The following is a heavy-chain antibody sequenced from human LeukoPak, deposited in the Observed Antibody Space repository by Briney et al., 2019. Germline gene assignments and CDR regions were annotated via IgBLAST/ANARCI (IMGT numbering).Heavy chain of an antibody. CDR1: GXSISISNSNW. J-gene: IGHJ2*01. Sequence: SETLSLTCAVSGXSISISNSNWWSWVRQPPGKGLEWIGEIYHSGSTNYNPSLKSRVTISVDKSKNQFSLRLSSVTAADTAVYYCARDLHGGNSFTSDWYFDLWGRGTLVTVSS. CDR2: IYHSGST. D-gene: IGHD4-23*01. V-gene: IGHV4-4*02. CDR3: ARDLHGGNSFTSDWYFDL.